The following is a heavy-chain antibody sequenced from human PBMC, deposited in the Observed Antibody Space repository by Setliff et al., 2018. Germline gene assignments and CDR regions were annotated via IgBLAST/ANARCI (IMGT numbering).Heavy chain of an antibody. CDR3: ATSVSWIQLVLYPQGHPEPFDY. CDR1: GYTLTELS. J-gene: IGHJ4*02. D-gene: IGHD5-18*01. Sequence: ASVKVSCKVSGYTLTELSMHWVRQAPGKGLEWMGGFDPEDGKTIYAQKFQSRVTMTEDTSTDTAYMELSSLRSEDTAVYYCATSVSWIQLVLYPQGHPEPFDYWGQGTLVT. V-gene: IGHV1-24*01. CDR2: FDPEDGKT.